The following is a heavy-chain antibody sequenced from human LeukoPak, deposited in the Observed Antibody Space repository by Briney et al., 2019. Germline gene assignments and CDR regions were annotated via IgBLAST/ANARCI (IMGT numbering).Heavy chain of an antibody. D-gene: IGHD1-26*01. Sequence: GGSLRLSCAASGFSFSSYWMHWVRQAPGKGLVWVSRLNSDGSTTTYADSVKGRFTISRDNAKNMLYLQMNSLRAEDTAVYYCARGGSYLSAFDIWGQGTMVTVSS. V-gene: IGHV3-74*01. J-gene: IGHJ3*02. CDR3: ARGGSYLSAFDI. CDR1: GFSFSSYW. CDR2: LNSDGSTT.